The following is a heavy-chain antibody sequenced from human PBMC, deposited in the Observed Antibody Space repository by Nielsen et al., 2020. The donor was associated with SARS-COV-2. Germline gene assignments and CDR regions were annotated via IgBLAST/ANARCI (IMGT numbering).Heavy chain of an antibody. CDR3: ARQSEWELTVDL. CDR1: GGSISSYY. J-gene: IGHJ2*01. Sequence: SETLSLTCTVSGGSISSYYWGWIRQPPGKGLEWIGSIYYSGSTYYNPSLKSRVTISVDTSKNQFPLKLSSVTAADTAVYYCARQSEWELTVDLWGRGTLVTVSS. CDR2: IYYSGST. D-gene: IGHD1-26*01. V-gene: IGHV4-39*01.